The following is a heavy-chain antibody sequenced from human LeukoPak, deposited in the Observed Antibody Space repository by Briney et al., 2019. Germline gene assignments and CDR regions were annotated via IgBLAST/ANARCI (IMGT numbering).Heavy chain of an antibody. CDR2: ISAYNGNT. Sequence: EASVKVSCKASGYTFTSYGISWVRQAPGQGLEWMGWISAYNGNTNYAQKLQGRVTMTTDTSTSTAYMEPRSLRSDDTAVYYCARDHTTLEMATPLGAYWGQGTLVTVSS. V-gene: IGHV1-18*01. J-gene: IGHJ4*02. CDR3: ARDHTTLEMATPLGAY. D-gene: IGHD5-24*01. CDR1: GYTFTSYG.